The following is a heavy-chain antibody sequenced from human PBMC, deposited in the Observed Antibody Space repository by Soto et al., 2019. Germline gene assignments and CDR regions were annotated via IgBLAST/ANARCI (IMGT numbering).Heavy chain of an antibody. V-gene: IGHV4-34*01. CDR1: GGSFSGYY. J-gene: IGHJ6*03. CDR3: AREGRYCSSPTCYAYSYSYMDV. CDR2: INHSGST. Sequence: QVQLQQWGAGLLKPSETLSLTCAVYGGSFSGYYWSWIRQPPGKGLEWIGEINHSGSTNYNPSLKSQVTISVASPKNRFSRRRGLVTALNTAVYYCAREGRYCSSPTCYAYSYSYMDVWGKGTTVTVSS. D-gene: IGHD2-2*01.